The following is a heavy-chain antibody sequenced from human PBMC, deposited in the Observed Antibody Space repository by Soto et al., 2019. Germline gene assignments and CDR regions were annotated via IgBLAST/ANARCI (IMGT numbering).Heavy chain of an antibody. Sequence: GSLRLSCATSGFTFSSYAMTWVRQAPGKGLEWVSSISGSGDTHYADSVKGRFTVSRDNSKNTLSLQMNSLRAEDTAVYYCAKDYYSDPGYYYAMDVWGQGTTVTVSS. V-gene: IGHV3-23*01. CDR1: GFTFSSYA. CDR2: ISGSGDT. D-gene: IGHD4-17*01. J-gene: IGHJ6*02. CDR3: AKDYYSDPGYYYAMDV.